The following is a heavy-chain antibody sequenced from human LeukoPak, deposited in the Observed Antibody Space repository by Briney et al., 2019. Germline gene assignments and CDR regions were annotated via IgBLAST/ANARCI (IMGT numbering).Heavy chain of an antibody. CDR1: GGSISSSSYY. D-gene: IGHD5-18*01. J-gene: IGHJ5*02. Sequence: LETLSLTCTVSGGSISSSSYYWGWIRQPPGKGLEWIGSIYYSGSTYYNPSLKSRVTISVDTSKNQFSLKLSSVTAADTAVYYCARSGYSYGRRWFDPWGQGTLVTVSS. CDR3: ARSGYSYGRRWFDP. V-gene: IGHV4-39*01. CDR2: IYYSGST.